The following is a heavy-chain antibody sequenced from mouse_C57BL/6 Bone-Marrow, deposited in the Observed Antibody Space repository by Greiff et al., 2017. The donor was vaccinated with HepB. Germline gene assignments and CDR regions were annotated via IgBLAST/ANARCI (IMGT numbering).Heavy chain of an antibody. CDR2: IDPENGDT. V-gene: IGHV14-4*01. Sequence: VQLKESGAELVRPGASVKLSCTASGFNIKDDYMHWVKQRPEQGLEWIGWIDPENGDTEYASKFQGKATITADTSSNTAYLQLSSLTSEDTAVYYCTTTVVARGYFDVWGTGTTVTVSS. CDR3: TTTVVARGYFDV. CDR1: GFNIKDDY. J-gene: IGHJ1*03. D-gene: IGHD1-1*01.